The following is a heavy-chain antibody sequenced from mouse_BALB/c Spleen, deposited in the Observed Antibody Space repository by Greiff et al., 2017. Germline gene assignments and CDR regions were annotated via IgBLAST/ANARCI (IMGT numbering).Heavy chain of an antibody. CDR3: ARDGYDKGYYFDY. Sequence: EVQRVESGGGLVKPGGSLKLSCAASGFTFSSYAMSWVRQSPEKRLEWVAEISSGGSYTYYPDTVTGRFTISRDNAKNTLYLEMSSLRSEDTAMYYCARDGYDKGYYFDYWGQGTTLTVSS. CDR1: GFTFSSYA. CDR2: ISSGGSYT. D-gene: IGHD2-2*01. J-gene: IGHJ2*01. V-gene: IGHV5-9-4*01.